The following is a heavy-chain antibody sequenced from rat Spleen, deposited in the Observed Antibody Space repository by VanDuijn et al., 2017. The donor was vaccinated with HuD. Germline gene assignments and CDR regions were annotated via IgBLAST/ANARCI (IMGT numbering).Heavy chain of an antibody. CDR3: ATRLGAGFDY. J-gene: IGHJ2*01. V-gene: IGHV5-19*01. CDR1: GFTFGDYG. D-gene: IGHD5-1*01. Sequence: EVQLVESDGGLVQPGRSLKLSCAASGFTFGDYGMHWIRQAPTKGLEWVASISPSGVGTSFRDSVKGRFTLSRYNAKSTLYLQMDSLRSEDTATYYCATRLGAGFDYWGQGVMVTVSS. CDR2: ISPSGVGT.